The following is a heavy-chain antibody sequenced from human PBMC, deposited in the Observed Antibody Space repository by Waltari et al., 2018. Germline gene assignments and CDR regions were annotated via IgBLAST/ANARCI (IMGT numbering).Heavy chain of an antibody. V-gene: IGHV4-31*03. J-gene: IGHJ3*02. D-gene: IGHD2-2*01. CDR3: ALSPAMDAFEI. Sequence: QVQLQESGPGLGKPSQTLSLTCTVSGGSISSGGYYCSWIRQHPGKGLEWIGYIYYSGSTYYNPARKSRVTISVDTSKNQVSRKLSSVTAADTAVYYCALSPAMDAFEIWGQGTMVTVSS. CDR1: GGSISSGGYY. CDR2: IYYSGST.